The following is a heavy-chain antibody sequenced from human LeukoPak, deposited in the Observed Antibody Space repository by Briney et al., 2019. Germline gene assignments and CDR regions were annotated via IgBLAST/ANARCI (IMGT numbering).Heavy chain of an antibody. CDR2: IWYDGSNK. J-gene: IGHJ4*02. Sequence: PGGSLRLSCAASGFAFSGYWMSWVRQAPGKGLEWVAVIWYDGSNKYYADSVKGRFTISRDNSKNTLYLQMNSLRAEDTAVYYCAKAGDIVVVPAATGGYFDYWGQGTLVTVSS. CDR1: GFAFSGYW. V-gene: IGHV3-33*06. CDR3: AKAGDIVVVPAATGGYFDY. D-gene: IGHD2-2*01.